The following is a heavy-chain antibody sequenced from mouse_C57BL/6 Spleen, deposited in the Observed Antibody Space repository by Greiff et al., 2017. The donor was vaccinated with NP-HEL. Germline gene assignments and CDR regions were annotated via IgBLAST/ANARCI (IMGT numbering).Heavy chain of an antibody. CDR2: IWSGGST. CDR1: GFSLTSYG. J-gene: IGHJ4*01. V-gene: IGHV2-2*01. Sequence: QVQLKESGPGLVQPSQSLSITCTVSGFSLTSYGVHWVRQSPGKGLEWLGVIWSGGSTDYNAAFISRLSISKDNSKSQVFFKMNSLQADDTAIYYCARRITTVVATDYYAMDYWGQGTSVTVSS. D-gene: IGHD1-1*01. CDR3: ARRITTVVATDYYAMDY.